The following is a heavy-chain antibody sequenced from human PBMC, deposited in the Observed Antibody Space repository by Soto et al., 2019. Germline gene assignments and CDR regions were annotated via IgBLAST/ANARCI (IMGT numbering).Heavy chain of an antibody. V-gene: IGHV3-30*18. CDR1: GFTYNSHA. D-gene: IGHD3-10*01. J-gene: IGHJ6*02. CDR2: IIYEGNKK. Sequence: QVQLVESGGGVVQPGRSLTLSCAASGFTYNSHAMHWVRQAPGKGLEWVAVIIYEGNKKYYADSVKGRFTIYRDNSQNTLYLQMNSLRAEDTALYYCAKEERYYDSGIYFYGMDVWGQGTTVTVSS. CDR3: AKEERYYDSGIYFYGMDV.